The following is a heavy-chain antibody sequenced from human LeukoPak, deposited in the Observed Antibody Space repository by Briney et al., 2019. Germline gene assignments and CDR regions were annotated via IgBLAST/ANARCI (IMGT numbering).Heavy chain of an antibody. J-gene: IGHJ4*02. Sequence: GGSLRLSCAASGFTFSSYWMSWVRQAPGKGLEWVANIKQDGSEKYYVDSVKGRFTISRDNAKNSLYLQMNSLRAEDTAVYYCARGRSYDFWSGYTFDYWGQGTLVTVSS. CDR3: ARGRSYDFWSGYTFDY. CDR2: IKQDGSEK. V-gene: IGHV3-7*01. CDR1: GFTFSSYW. D-gene: IGHD3-3*01.